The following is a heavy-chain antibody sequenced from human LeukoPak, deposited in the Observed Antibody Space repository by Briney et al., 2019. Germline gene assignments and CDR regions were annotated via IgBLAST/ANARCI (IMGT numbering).Heavy chain of an antibody. J-gene: IGHJ4*02. Sequence: SCKASGYTFTSYFMHWVRQTPGKGLEWVAVISYDGSNKYYADSVKGRFTISRDNSKNTLYLQMNSLRAEDTAVYYCARETLSVFDNWGQGTLVTVSS. CDR2: ISYDGSNK. CDR1: GYTFTSYF. V-gene: IGHV3-30-3*01. D-gene: IGHD3-16*02. CDR3: ARETLSVFDN.